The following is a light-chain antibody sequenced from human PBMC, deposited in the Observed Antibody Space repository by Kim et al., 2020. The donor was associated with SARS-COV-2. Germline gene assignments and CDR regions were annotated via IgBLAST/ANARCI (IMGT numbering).Light chain of an antibody. V-gene: IGLV3-21*03. CDR3: QVWDSSSDHVV. CDR2: DDS. Sequence: APGKTAMITCGGNNIGSKSVPWYQQKPGQAPVLVVYDDSDRPSGIPERFSGSNSGNTATLTISRVEAGDEADYYCQVWDSSSDHVVFGGGTQLTVL. J-gene: IGLJ2*01. CDR1: NIGSKS.